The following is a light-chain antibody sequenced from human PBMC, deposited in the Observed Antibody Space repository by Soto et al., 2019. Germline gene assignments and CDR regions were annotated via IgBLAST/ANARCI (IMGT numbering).Light chain of an antibody. V-gene: IGKV3-15*01. Sequence: EIVLTQPPATLSVSPGERATLSCRASQSVGRNLAWYQQKPGQAPRVLIYNASTRATGIPATFSGSGSGTEFTLTISSLQSEDFAVYYCLQYNNWPPRYTFGQGTKLEIK. CDR2: NAS. CDR1: QSVGRN. J-gene: IGKJ2*01. CDR3: LQYNNWPPRYT.